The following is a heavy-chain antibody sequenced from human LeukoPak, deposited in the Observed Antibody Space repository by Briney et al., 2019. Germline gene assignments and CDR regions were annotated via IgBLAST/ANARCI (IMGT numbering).Heavy chain of an antibody. V-gene: IGHV3-11*04. CDR3: ARPRRGYSYGFFDN. Sequence: KSGGSLRLSCAASGFTLSDYYMIWIRQAPGKGLECISYISYTGDYIYDADSVKGRFTISRGNAKNSLYLQVNSLRAEDTAIYYCARPRRGYSYGFFDNWGQGTLVTVSS. CDR2: ISYTGDYI. CDR1: GFTLSDYY. D-gene: IGHD5-18*01. J-gene: IGHJ4*02.